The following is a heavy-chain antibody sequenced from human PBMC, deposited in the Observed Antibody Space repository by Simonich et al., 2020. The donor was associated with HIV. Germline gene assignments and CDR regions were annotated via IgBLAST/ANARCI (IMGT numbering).Heavy chain of an antibody. Sequence: QVQLQQWGAGLLKPSEILSLTCAVYGGSFRVYSWSGLRQPPGKGLEWTGEINHSGSTNYNPSLKSRVTISVDTSKNQFSLKLSSVTAADTAVYYCARRHPTTVTTPYFDYWGQGTLVTVSS. V-gene: IGHV4-34*01. CDR3: ARRHPTTVTTPYFDY. D-gene: IGHD4-17*01. CDR2: INHSGST. J-gene: IGHJ4*02. CDR1: GGSFRVYS.